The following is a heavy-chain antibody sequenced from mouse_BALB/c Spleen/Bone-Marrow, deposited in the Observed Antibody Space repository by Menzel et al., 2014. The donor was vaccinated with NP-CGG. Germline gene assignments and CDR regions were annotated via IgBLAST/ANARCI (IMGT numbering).Heavy chain of an antibody. V-gene: IGHV4-1*02. CDR2: INPASRTI. CDR1: GFDFRRYW. J-gene: IGHJ2*01. D-gene: IGHD2-1*01. CDR3: ARGNYYGNLDY. Sequence: EVKLVESGGGLVQPGGSLKLSCAASGFDFRRYWMSWVRQAPGKGLQWIGEINPASRTINYTPSLKDKFIISRDNAKNTLFLQMSKVGSEDTALYYCARGNYYGNLDYWGQGTTLTVSS.